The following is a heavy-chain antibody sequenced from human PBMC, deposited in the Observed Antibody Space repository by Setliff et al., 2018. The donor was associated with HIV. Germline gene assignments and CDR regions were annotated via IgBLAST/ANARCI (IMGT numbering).Heavy chain of an antibody. V-gene: IGHV4-61*02. J-gene: IGHJ6*02. CDR2: IYSSGST. CDR3: ARRSIVGVTRGFYYYGLDV. D-gene: IGHD1-26*01. CDR1: GGSISSGSYY. Sequence: PSETLSLTCTVSGGSISSGSYYWSWIRQPAGKGLEWIGRIYSSGSTNYNPSLKSRVTMSVDTSKTPVSLRLTSVTAADTAVYYCARRSIVGVTRGFYYYGLDVWGQGTTVTVSS.